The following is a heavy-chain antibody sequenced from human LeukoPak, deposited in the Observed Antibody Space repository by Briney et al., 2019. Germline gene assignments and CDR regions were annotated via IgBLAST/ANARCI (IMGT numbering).Heavy chain of an antibody. V-gene: IGHV3-30*04. Sequence: PGGSLRLSGVASGFSFSRYDMHWVRQAPGKGLEWVAVISDDGRIKIYGDSVKGRLTISRDNSKNTLYLQMNSLRGEDTAVYYCARAAAETGSFRDNWFDPWGQGTLVTVSS. CDR1: GFSFSRYD. J-gene: IGHJ5*02. D-gene: IGHD3-9*01. CDR2: ISDDGRIK. CDR3: ARAAAETGSFRDNWFDP.